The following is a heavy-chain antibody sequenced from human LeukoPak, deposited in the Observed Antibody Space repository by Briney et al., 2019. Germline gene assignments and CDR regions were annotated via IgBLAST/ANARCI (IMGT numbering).Heavy chain of an antibody. CDR1: GFTFSSYG. D-gene: IGHD5-12*01. CDR2: IWYDGSNK. Sequence: GRSLRLSCAASGFTFSSYGMHWVRQAPGKGLEWVAVIWYDGSNKYYADSVKGRFTISRDNSKNTLYLQMNSLRAEDTAVYYCAREGSIVAALGAFDIWGQGTMVTVSS. V-gene: IGHV3-33*01. J-gene: IGHJ3*02. CDR3: AREGSIVAALGAFDI.